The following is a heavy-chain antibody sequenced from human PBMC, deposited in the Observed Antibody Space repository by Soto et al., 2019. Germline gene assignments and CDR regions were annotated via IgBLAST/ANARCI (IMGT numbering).Heavy chain of an antibody. V-gene: IGHV2-70*12. CDR1: GFSLSTSGMC. CDR2: IDWDDDK. D-gene: IGHD3-22*01. J-gene: IGHJ3*02. CDR3: SHYYDSSGYYRDAFDI. Sequence: SGPTLVNPTQTLTLTCTFSGFSLSTSGMCVSWIRQPPGKALEWLARIDWDDDKYYSTSLKSRLTITKDTSKNQVVLRMTNMDPVDTATFYCSHYYDSSGYYRDAFDIWGQGTMVTVSS.